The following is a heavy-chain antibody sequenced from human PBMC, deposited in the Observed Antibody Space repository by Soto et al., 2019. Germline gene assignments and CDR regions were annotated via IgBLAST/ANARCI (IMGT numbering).Heavy chain of an antibody. J-gene: IGHJ6*02. D-gene: IGHD3-10*01. CDR1: GFTFSNYA. CDR2: ISYAGIKN. Sequence: QVQLVESGGGVVQPGSSLRLSCAASGFTFSNYAMHWVRQAPGEGLEWVAVISYAGIKNSYSDSVKGRFTISRDNSKNTMYLQMNSLRAEDTAVYYCARPIFGSGSESYYYYGMDVWGQGTAVTVSS. CDR3: ARPIFGSGSESYYYYGMDV. V-gene: IGHV3-30-3*01.